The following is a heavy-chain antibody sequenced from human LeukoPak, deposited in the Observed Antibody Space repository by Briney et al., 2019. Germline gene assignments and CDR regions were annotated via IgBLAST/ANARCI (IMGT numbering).Heavy chain of an antibody. V-gene: IGHV1-69*13. CDR1: GGTFSSYA. D-gene: IGHD2-2*01. CDR3: ARCPTGATYCSSTSCPKSNHYYYMDV. CDR2: IIPIFGTA. J-gene: IGHJ6*03. Sequence: SVKVSCKASGGTFSSYAISWVRRAPGQGLEWMGGIIPIFGTANYAQKFQGRVTITADESTSTAYMELSSLRSEDTAVYYCARCPTGATYCSSTSCPKSNHYYYMDVWGKGTTVTVSS.